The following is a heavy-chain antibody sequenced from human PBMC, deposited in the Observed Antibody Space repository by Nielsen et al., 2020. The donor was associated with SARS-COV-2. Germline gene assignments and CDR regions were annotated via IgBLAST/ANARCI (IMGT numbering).Heavy chain of an antibody. V-gene: IGHV4-39*02. CDR2: IYYTGST. CDR1: GGSISGSTFY. D-gene: IGHD2-2*01. Sequence: GSLRLSCTVSGGSISGSTFYWGWVRQPPGKGLEWIAAIYYTGSTYYTPSLKSRVTISVDTSKNQYSLKLSSVTAADTAVYYCAREDSSSCHDSWGQGTLVTVSS. CDR3: AREDSSSCHDS. J-gene: IGHJ4*02.